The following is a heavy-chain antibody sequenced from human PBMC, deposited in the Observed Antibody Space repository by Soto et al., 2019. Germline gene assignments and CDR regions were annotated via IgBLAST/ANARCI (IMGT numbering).Heavy chain of an antibody. J-gene: IGHJ2*01. V-gene: IGHV1-3*01. CDR1: GYTFTNYA. CDR2: INAGNGNT. D-gene: IGHD6-19*01. Sequence: ASVKVSCKASGYTFTNYAIHWVRQAPGQRLEWMGWINAGNGNTRYSQKFQGRVTISRDTSASTAYMELSSLRSEDTAMYFCARSGYSSGWYHWYFDFWGRGTLVTVSS. CDR3: ARSGYSSGWYHWYFDF.